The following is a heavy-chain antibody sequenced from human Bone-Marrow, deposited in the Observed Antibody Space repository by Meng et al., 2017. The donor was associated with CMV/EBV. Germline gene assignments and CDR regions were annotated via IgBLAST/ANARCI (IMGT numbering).Heavy chain of an antibody. CDR1: GFTFSSYW. CDR2: INSDGSTT. CDR3: ARAYTTSWYAFEY. J-gene: IGHJ4*02. V-gene: IGHV3-74*01. D-gene: IGHD6-13*01. Sequence: AASGFTFSSYWMCWVRQAPGKGLVWVSRINSDGSTTDYADSLKGRFTISRDNAKNTLYLRMNSLRAEDTAVYYCARAYTTSWYAFEYWGQGTLVTVSS.